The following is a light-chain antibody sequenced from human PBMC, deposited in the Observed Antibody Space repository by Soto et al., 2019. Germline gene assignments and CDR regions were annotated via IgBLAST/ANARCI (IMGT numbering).Light chain of an antibody. CDR1: SSNIGSNY. J-gene: IGLJ1*01. V-gene: IGLV1-47*02. CDR2: NNN. CDR3: AAWDDGLNAYV. Sequence: QSVLTQPPSASGTPGQRVTISCSGSSSNIGSNYVYWYQQLPGTAPKLLFYNNNQRPSGVPDRFSGSKSGTSASLAISGLRSEDEDDYYCAAWDDGLNAYVFGTGTKVTVL.